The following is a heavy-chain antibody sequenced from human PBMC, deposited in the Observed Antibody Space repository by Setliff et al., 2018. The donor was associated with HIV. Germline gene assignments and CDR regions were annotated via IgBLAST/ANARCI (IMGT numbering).Heavy chain of an antibody. D-gene: IGHD6-13*01. CDR1: GFTFSYYG. Sequence: GGSLRLSCAASGFTFSYYGMHRVRQAPGKGLEWATSTRYDGSYKYYADSVRGRFTISRDNSKNTLYLQMNSLRAEDTAVYYCAKNLYSSRWSPLDYWGQGTLVTVSS. V-gene: IGHV3-30*02. CDR3: AKNLYSSRWSPLDY. CDR2: TRYDGSYK. J-gene: IGHJ4*02.